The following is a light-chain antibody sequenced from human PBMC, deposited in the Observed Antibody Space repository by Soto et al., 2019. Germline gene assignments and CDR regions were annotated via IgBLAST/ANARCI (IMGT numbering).Light chain of an antibody. CDR3: ASYTTSRTYV. Sequence: QSALTQPASVSGSPGQSIAISCTGTSSDVGALNYVSWYQQHPGKAPKFMIFDVSSRPSGVSDRFSGSKSGNTASLTISGLQTEDEADYYCASYTTSRTYVFGTGTKVTVL. CDR2: DVS. J-gene: IGLJ1*01. V-gene: IGLV2-14*03. CDR1: SSDVGALNY.